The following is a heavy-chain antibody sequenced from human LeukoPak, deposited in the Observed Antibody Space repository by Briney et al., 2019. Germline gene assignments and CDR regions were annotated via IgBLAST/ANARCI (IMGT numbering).Heavy chain of an antibody. CDR3: ARGYTKTSFHDAFDI. Sequence: SETLSLTSTVYGGSLSSYYWSWIRQPPGKLLEWIGYIYYRGSTNYNPSLKSRVTISVDTSKNQFSLKLSSVTAADTAVYYCARGYTKTSFHDAFDIWGQGTMVTVSS. CDR1: GGSLSSYY. D-gene: IGHD5-12*01. V-gene: IGHV4-59*01. J-gene: IGHJ3*02. CDR2: IYYRGST.